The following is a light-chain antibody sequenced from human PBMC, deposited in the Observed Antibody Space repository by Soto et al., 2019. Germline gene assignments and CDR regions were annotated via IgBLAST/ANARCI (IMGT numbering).Light chain of an antibody. J-gene: IGLJ2*01. Sequence: QSALTQPASVSGSPGQPITISCTGTSSDVGANNYVSWYQHHPGKAPKLLICEVSNRPSGVSSRFSGSKSGNTASLTISGLQAEDEADYYCSSYINSITFVVFGGGTQLTVL. CDR2: EVS. CDR1: SSDVGANNY. V-gene: IGLV2-14*01. CDR3: SSYINSITFVV.